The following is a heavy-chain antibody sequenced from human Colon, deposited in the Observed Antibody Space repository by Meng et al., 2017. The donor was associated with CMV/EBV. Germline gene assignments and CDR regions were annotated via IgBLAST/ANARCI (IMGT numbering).Heavy chain of an antibody. D-gene: IGHD5-12*01. V-gene: IGHV4-39*07. CDR3: VRDSKWLNWFAP. Sequence: GSLRLSCTVSGDSIRRDDYYWGWVRQPPGKALEWIGGIYYTGYTSFNPSLKSRVNISLDTSKNQFSLTVKSLTAADSAVYYCVRDSKWLNWFAPWGQGTLVTVSS. CDR1: GDSIRRDDYY. CDR2: IYYTGYT. J-gene: IGHJ5*02.